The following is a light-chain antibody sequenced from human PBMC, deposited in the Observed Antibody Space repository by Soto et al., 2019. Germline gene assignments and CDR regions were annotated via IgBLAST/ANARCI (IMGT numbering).Light chain of an antibody. V-gene: IGKV1-17*01. J-gene: IGKJ1*01. CDR3: QQYDSFSVT. CDR2: AAS. Sequence: IQMTQSPSSLSASVGDRVTITCRASQGIRNDLGWYQQKPGKAPNLLIYAASSLQSGVPSRFSGSGSGTDFTLTISSLQPDDFATYYCQQYDSFSVTFGQGTKVDIK. CDR1: QGIRND.